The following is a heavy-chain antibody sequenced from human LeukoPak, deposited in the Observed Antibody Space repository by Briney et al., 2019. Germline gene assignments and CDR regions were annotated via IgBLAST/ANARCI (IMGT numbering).Heavy chain of an antibody. J-gene: IGHJ5*02. CDR3: ARHGPHDIVVVPAAPPDP. CDR1: GGSFSGYY. Sequence: SETLSLTCAVYGGSFSGYYWSWIRQPPGKGLEWIGEINHSGSTNYNPSLKSRVTISVDTSKNQFSLKLSSVTAADTAVYYCARHGPHDIVVVPAAPPDPWGQGTLVTVSS. V-gene: IGHV4-34*01. D-gene: IGHD2-2*01. CDR2: INHSGST.